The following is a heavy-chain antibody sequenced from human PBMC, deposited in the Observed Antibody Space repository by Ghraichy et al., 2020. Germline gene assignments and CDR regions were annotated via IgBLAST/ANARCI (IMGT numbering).Heavy chain of an antibody. CDR1: GFTFSSYD. J-gene: IGHJ4*02. Sequence: GESLNISCAASGFTFSSYDMHWVRQVTGKGLEWVSGIATAGDPYYPGSVKGRFTISRENAKNSLYLQMNSLTFGDTAVYYCARGVGSRSSWEYYFDYWGQGTLVTVSS. CDR2: IATAGDP. D-gene: IGHD6-6*01. V-gene: IGHV3-13*05. CDR3: ARGVGSRSSWEYYFDY.